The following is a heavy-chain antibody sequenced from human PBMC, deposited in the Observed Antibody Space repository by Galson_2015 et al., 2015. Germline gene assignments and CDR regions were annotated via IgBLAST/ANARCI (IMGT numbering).Heavy chain of an antibody. CDR3: ARAASSSFVRFDY. CDR1: GFTFSSYA. J-gene: IGHJ4*02. D-gene: IGHD6-6*01. V-gene: IGHV3-30-3*01. Sequence: SLRLSCAASGFTFSSYAMHWVRQAPGKGLEWVAVISYDGSNEYYADSVKGRFTISRDNSKNTLYLQMNSLRAEDTAVYYCARAASSSFVRFDYWGQGTLVTVSS. CDR2: ISYDGSNE.